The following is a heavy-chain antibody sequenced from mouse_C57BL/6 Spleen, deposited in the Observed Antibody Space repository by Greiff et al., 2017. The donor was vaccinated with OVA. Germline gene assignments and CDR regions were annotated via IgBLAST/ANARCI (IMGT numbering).Heavy chain of an antibody. V-gene: IGHV5-4*01. CDR1: GFTFSSYA. J-gene: IGHJ4*01. CDR2: ISDGGSYT. D-gene: IGHD2-4*01. Sequence: DVMLVESGGGLVKPGGSLKLSCAASGFTFSSYAMSWVRQTPEKRLEWVATISDGGSYTYYPDNVKGRFTISRDNAKNNLYLQMSHLKSEDTAMYDCARDRDDYDRVYAMDYWGQGTSVTVSS. CDR3: ARDRDDYDRVYAMDY.